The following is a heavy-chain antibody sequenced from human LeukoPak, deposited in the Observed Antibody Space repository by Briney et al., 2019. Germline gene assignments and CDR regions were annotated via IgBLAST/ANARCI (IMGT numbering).Heavy chain of an antibody. V-gene: IGHV4-4*02. Sequence: SETLSLACTVSGDSINSLDLWSWVRQPPGKGLEWIGEMYLSGTTHSNPSVKSRVTISVDKSKNQFSLKLSSVTAADTAVYYCARDPFDYWGQGTLVTVSS. J-gene: IGHJ4*02. CDR3: ARDPFDY. CDR2: MYLSGTT. CDR1: GDSINSLDL.